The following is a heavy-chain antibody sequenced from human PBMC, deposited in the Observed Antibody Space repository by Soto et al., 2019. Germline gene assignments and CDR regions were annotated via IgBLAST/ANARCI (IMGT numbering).Heavy chain of an antibody. D-gene: IGHD2-8*01. J-gene: IGHJ6*02. CDR3: WRPLSNYGMDV. CDR2: IDPSDSYT. CDR1: GYSFTSYW. V-gene: IGHV5-10-1*01. Sequence: GESLKISCKGSGYSFTSYWISWVRQMPGKGLEGMGRIDPSDSYTNYSPSFQGPVTIPADNSISTAYLPWSSLKASDTAMYYCWRPLSNYGMDVWGQGTTVTVSS.